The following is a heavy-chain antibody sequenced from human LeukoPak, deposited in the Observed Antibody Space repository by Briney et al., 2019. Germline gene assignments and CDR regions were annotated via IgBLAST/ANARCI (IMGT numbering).Heavy chain of an antibody. V-gene: IGHV6-1*01. Sequence: SQTLSLTCAISGDSVSSNSAAWNWIRQSPSRGLKWLGRTYYRSKWYNDYAVSVKSRITINPDTSKNQFSLQLNSVTPEDTAVYYCARDLSSSSSWYPSDDAFDIWGQGTMVTVSS. CDR1: GDSVSSNSAA. CDR2: TYYRSKWYN. D-gene: IGHD6-13*01. J-gene: IGHJ3*02. CDR3: ARDLSSSSSWYPSDDAFDI.